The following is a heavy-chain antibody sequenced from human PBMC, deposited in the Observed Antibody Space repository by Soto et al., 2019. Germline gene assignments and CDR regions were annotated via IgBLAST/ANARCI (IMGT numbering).Heavy chain of an antibody. J-gene: IGHJ3*01. CDR2: IFHGGNT. D-gene: IGHD2-15*01. CDR3: ARARWYDAFDV. Sequence: SETLSLTCAVYGFFISSGNYWGWIRKPPGKGLEWIGSIFHGGNTYYNPSLKSRVTISVDMSKNQFSLKLNSVTAADTAVYYCARARWYDAFDVWGQGTVVTVSS. CDR1: GFFISSGNY. V-gene: IGHV4-38-2*01.